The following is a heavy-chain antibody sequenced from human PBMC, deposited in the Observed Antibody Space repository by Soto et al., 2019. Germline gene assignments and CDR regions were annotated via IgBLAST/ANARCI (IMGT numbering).Heavy chain of an antibody. V-gene: IGHV4-34*01. D-gene: IGHD6-13*01. CDR1: GGSFTDYY. CDR3: ARFAREENPKVGSWYYFDY. CDR2: INHSASS. Sequence: QVQLRQWGAGLLKPSETLVLTCAVSGGSFTDYYWSWVRQSPGKGLEWIGEINHSASSTYNPSLASRVTILVDTSRKQFSLKLSSVTAADTAVYYCARFAREENPKVGSWYYFDYWGQGTRVTVSS. J-gene: IGHJ4*02.